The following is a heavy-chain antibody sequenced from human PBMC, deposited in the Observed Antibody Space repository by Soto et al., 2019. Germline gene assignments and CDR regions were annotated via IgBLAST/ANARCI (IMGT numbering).Heavy chain of an antibody. Sequence: GASVKVSCKASGYTFTRYTMNWVRQAPGQRLEWMGWINPDNGNTKSSQKFQDRVIITRDTSASTAYMDLSRLRSEDTAVYYCARGIATGKHDPWGQRTLVTVSS. CDR2: INPDNGNT. D-gene: IGHD2-15*01. CDR1: GYTFTRYT. CDR3: ARGIATGKHDP. V-gene: IGHV1-3*01. J-gene: IGHJ5*02.